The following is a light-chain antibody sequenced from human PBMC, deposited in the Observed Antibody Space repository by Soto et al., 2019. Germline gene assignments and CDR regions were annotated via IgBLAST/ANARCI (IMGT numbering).Light chain of an antibody. V-gene: IGKV2D-29*01. CDR2: EVS. CDR3: MQSLQLPHT. J-gene: IGKJ2*01. Sequence: DIVMTQTLLPLSVTPGQPASISCKSSQSLLHSDGKTYLYWYVQKPGQPPQLLIHEVSKRFSGVPDRFSGSGAGTDFTLKIRRFEAEDVGVYFCMQSLQLPHTFGQGTKLEIK. CDR1: QSLLHSDGKTY.